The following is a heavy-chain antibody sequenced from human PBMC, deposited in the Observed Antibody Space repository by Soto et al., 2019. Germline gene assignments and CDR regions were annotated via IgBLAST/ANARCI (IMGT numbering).Heavy chain of an antibody. D-gene: IGHD3-10*01. V-gene: IGHV2-5*01. Sequence: SGPTLVNPTQTLTLTCTFSGFSLTTTGVGVGWIRQPPGKTGEWRALIEGKNGNHYSPSLKSMPAITKDIAINQGVSKMTELAPTDTATYCCGRMDMSSCRGGAFDDGGQGKQVTVSS. J-gene: IGHJ4*02. CDR1: GFSLTTTGVG. CDR3: GRMDMSSCRGGAFDD. CDR2: IEGKNGN.